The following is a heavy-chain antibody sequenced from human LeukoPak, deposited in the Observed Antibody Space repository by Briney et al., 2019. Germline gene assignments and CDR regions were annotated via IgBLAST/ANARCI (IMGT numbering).Heavy chain of an antibody. Sequence: PSETLSLTCSVSGYSFSSNYFWGWIRQPPGKGLEWIATISHSGTTYYNPSLKSRVTISIGTSKNQFSLRLSSVTAADTAVYYCARINTVKATFDYWGQGTLVTVSS. V-gene: IGHV4-38-2*01. CDR2: ISHSGTT. CDR1: GYSFSSNYF. J-gene: IGHJ4*02. CDR3: ARINTVKATFDY. D-gene: IGHD4-11*01.